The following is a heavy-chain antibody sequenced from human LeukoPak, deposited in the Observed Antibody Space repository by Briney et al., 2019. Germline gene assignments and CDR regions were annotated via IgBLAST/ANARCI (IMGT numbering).Heavy chain of an antibody. J-gene: IGHJ4*02. Sequence: SETLSLTCTVSGGSISSSSYYWSWIRQPPGKGLEWIGYIYYSGSTYYNPSLKSRVTISVDTSKNQFSLKLSSVTAADTAVYYCARVQLVYYFDYWGQGTLVTVSS. CDR2: IYYSGST. CDR3: ARVQLVYYFDY. D-gene: IGHD6-6*01. CDR1: GGSISSSSYY. V-gene: IGHV4-30-4*08.